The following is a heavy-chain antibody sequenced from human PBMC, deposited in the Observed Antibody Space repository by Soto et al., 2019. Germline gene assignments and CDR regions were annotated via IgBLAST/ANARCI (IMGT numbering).Heavy chain of an antibody. CDR3: ARVHRGRYAYFDY. J-gene: IGHJ4*02. V-gene: IGHV4-31*01. Sequence: QVQLQESGPRLVKPSQTLSLTCTVSGGSITRGGYYWTWIRQHPGKGLEWIGYIYYSGSTYYNPSLKTPPTMSVHTSNHQFSLTLSSVTVADTAVYYCARVHRGRYAYFDYWGQGTLVTVSS. CDR2: IYYSGST. D-gene: IGHD5-12*01. CDR1: GGSITRGGYY.